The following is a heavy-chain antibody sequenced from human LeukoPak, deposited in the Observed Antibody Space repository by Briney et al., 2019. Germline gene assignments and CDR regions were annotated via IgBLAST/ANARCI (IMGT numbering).Heavy chain of an antibody. J-gene: IGHJ4*02. Sequence: SETLSLTCTVSGGSISSSSYYWGWIRQPPGKGLEWIGSIYYSGSTYYNPSLKSRVTISVDTSKNQFSLKLSSVTAADTAVYYCARPRDIAGPVIDYWGQGTLVTVSS. CDR3: ARPRDIAGPVIDY. D-gene: IGHD5-12*01. CDR2: IYYSGST. V-gene: IGHV4-39*01. CDR1: GGSISSSSYY.